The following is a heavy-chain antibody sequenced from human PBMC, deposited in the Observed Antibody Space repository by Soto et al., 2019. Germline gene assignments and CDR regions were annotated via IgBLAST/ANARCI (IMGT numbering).Heavy chain of an antibody. CDR2: ISYDGSNK. J-gene: IGHJ4*02. Sequence: GGSLRLSCAASGFTFSSYGMHWVRQAPGKGLEWVAVISYDGSNKYYADSVKGRFTISRDNSKNTLYLQMNSLRAEDTAVYYCAKDGPYIVVVPAAISYRIDYWGQGTLVTVSS. CDR3: AKDGPYIVVVPAAISYRIDY. D-gene: IGHD2-2*01. V-gene: IGHV3-30*18. CDR1: GFTFSSYG.